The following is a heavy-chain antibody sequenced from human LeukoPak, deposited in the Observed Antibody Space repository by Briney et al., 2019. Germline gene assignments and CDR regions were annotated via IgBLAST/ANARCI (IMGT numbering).Heavy chain of an antibody. D-gene: IGHD4-17*01. CDR3: ARDPVGTTQSYYYGMDV. J-gene: IGHJ6*02. CDR2: IIPIFGTA. Sequence: SVKVSCKASGGTFSSYAISWVRQAPGQGLEWMGGIIPIFGTANYAQKFQGRVTITADESTSTAYMELSSLRSEDTAVYYCARDPVGTTQSYYYGMDVWGQGTTVTVSS. CDR1: GGTFSSYA. V-gene: IGHV1-69*13.